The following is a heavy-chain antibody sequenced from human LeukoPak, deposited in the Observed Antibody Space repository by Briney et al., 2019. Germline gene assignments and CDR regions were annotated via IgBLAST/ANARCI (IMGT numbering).Heavy chain of an antibody. V-gene: IGHV3-30*18. D-gene: IGHD2-21*02. CDR3: ANLLSGDSNFDY. Sequence: PGRSLRLSCAASGFTFSSYGMHWVRQAPGKGLEWVAVISYDGSNKYYADSVKGRFTISRDNSKNTLYLQMNSLRAEDTAVYYCANLLSGDSNFDYWGQGTLVTVSS. CDR1: GFTFSSYG. CDR2: ISYDGSNK. J-gene: IGHJ4*02.